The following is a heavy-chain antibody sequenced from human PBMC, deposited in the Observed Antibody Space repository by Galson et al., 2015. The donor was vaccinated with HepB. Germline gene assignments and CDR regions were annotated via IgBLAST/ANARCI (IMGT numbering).Heavy chain of an antibody. V-gene: IGHV1-69*13. CDR2: IIPIFGTA. CDR1: GGTFSSYA. D-gene: IGHD4-17*01. J-gene: IGHJ4*02. CDR3: ARGGTTVTTYDY. Sequence: SVKVSCKASGGTFSSYAISWVRQAPGQGLEWMGGIIPIFGTANYAQKSQGRVTITADESTSTAYMELSSLRSEDTAVYYCARGGTTVTTYDYWGQGTLVTVSS.